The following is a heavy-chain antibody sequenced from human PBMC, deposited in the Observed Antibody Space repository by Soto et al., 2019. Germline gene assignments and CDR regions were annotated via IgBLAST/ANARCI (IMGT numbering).Heavy chain of an antibody. Sequence: ASVKVSCKASGYTFTGYYMHWVRQAPGQGLEWMGWINPNSGGTNYAQKFQGWVTMTRDTFISTSYMELSRLRSDDTAVYYWAGCREPYSYGYYAFDIWGQGTMVTVSS. V-gene: IGHV1-2*04. CDR3: AGCREPYSYGYYAFDI. CDR1: GYTFTGYY. D-gene: IGHD5-18*01. J-gene: IGHJ3*02. CDR2: INPNSGGT.